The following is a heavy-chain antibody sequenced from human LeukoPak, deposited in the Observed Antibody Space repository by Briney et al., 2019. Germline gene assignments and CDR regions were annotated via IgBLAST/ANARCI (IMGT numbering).Heavy chain of an antibody. CDR2: IYNSGNT. D-gene: IGHD3-10*01. CDR3: ARHDPADLGSRSPTLDP. V-gene: IGHV4-39*01. Sequence: PSETLSLTCTVSGDSISSSNYYWGWVRQPPGKGLEWIGSIYNSGNTYYKSSFKSRVTISVDTSKNQFSLKLRSVTAADTAVYYCARHDPADLGSRSPTLDPWGQGTLVTVSS. CDR1: GDSISSSNYY. J-gene: IGHJ5*02.